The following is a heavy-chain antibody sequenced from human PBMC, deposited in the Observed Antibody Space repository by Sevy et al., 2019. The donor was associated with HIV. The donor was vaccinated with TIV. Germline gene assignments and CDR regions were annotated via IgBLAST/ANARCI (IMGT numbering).Heavy chain of an antibody. CDR2: ISAYNGKK. CDR3: ATSAYGSGRELDN. Sequence: ASVKVSCKTSGYTFTSYGISWVRQAPGQGPEWVGWISAYNGKKSYAQKFQERVTVTTDSSTRTAYMELRSLRSDDTAVYYCATSAYGSGRELDNWGQGTLVTVSS. D-gene: IGHD3-10*01. J-gene: IGHJ4*02. CDR1: GYTFTSYG. V-gene: IGHV1-18*01.